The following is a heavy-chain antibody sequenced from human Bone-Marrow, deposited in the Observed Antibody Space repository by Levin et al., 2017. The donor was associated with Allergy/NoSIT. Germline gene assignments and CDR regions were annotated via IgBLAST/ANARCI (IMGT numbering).Heavy chain of an antibody. CDR3: AKFILGYGSGSSYNVERGRVALDY. V-gene: IGHV3-23*01. Sequence: PGGSLRLSCAASGFTFSSYAMSWVRQAPGKGLEWVSAISGSGGSTNYADSVKGRFTISRDNSKNTLYLQMNSLRAEDTAVYYCAKFILGYGSGSSYNVERGRVALDYWGQGTLVTVSS. J-gene: IGHJ4*02. CDR1: GFTFSSYA. CDR2: ISGSGGST. D-gene: IGHD3-10*01.